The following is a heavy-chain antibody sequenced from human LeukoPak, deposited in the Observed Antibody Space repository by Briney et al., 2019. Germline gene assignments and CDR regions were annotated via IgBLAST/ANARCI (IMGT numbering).Heavy chain of an antibody. CDR1: GFTFSSYS. CDR3: AREGYCSGGSCYVLDY. D-gene: IGHD2-15*01. Sequence: SGGSLRLSCAASGFTFSSYSMNWVRQAPGKGLEWVSSISSSSSYIYYADSVKGRFTISRDNAKSSLYLQMNSLRAEDTAVYYCAREGYCSGGSCYVLDYWGQGTLVTVSS. V-gene: IGHV3-21*01. CDR2: ISSSSSYI. J-gene: IGHJ4*02.